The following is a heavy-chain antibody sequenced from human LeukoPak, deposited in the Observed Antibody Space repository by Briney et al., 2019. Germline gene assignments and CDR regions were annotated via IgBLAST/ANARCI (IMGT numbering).Heavy chain of an antibody. J-gene: IGHJ4*02. CDR2: MNTDGTNT. CDR3: AREGSFSGIHALQY. D-gene: IGHD4-11*01. Sequence: GGSLRLSCAASGFTFSIHWMHWVRQTPGQGLVWVSRMNTDGTNTAYADSVKGRFTISRDNARNTLFLQMNSLSPEDTAVYYCAREGSFSGIHALQYWGQGTVVTVSS. CDR1: GFTFSIHW. V-gene: IGHV3-74*01.